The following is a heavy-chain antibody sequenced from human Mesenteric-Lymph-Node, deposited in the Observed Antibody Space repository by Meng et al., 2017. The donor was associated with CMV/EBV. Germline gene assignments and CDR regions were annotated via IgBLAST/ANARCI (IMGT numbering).Heavy chain of an antibody. CDR1: GYTFTSYD. V-gene: IGHV1-3*01. D-gene: IGHD3-9*01. J-gene: IGHJ4*02. CDR2: INAGNGNT. CDR3: ARARANYDILTGYGY. Sequence: SGYTFTSYDMQWVRQAPGQRLEWMGWINAGNGNTKYSQKFQGRVTITRDTSASTAYMELSSLRSEDTAVYYCARARANYDILTGYGYWGQGTLVTVSS.